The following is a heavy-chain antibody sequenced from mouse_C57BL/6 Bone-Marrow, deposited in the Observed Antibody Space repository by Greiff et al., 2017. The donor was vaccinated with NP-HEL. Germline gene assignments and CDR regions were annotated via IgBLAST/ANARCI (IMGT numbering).Heavy chain of an antibody. CDR1: GYTFTSYW. V-gene: IGHV1-5*01. D-gene: IGHD2-10*01. Sequence: EVQRVESGTVLARPGASVKMSCKTSGYTFTSYWMHWVKQRPGQGLEWIGAIYPGNSDTSYNQKFKGKAKLTAVTSASTAYMELSSLTNEDSAVYYCTRSPLLSPYYFDYWGQGTTLTVSS. CDR2: IYPGNSDT. J-gene: IGHJ2*01. CDR3: TRSPLLSPYYFDY.